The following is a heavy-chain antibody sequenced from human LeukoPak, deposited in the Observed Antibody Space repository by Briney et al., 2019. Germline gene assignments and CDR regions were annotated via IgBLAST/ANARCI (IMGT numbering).Heavy chain of an antibody. CDR3: AREPSYPVGY. J-gene: IGHJ4*02. V-gene: IGHV3-30*04. CDR1: GFTFSSYA. CDR2: ISYDGSNK. Sequence: GGSLRLSCAASGFTFSSYAMHWVRQAPGKGLEWVAVISYDGSNKYYADSVKGRFTISRDNSKNTLYLQMNSLRSDDTAVYYCAREPSYPVGYWGQGTLVTVSS.